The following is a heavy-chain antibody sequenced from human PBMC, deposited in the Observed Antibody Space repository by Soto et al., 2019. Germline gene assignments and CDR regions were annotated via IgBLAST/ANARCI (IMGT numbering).Heavy chain of an antibody. D-gene: IGHD2-15*01. J-gene: IGHJ6*02. CDR2: INPSGGGT. CDR1: GYTFTSSY. V-gene: IGHV1-46*01. CDR3: ARGSGASGLDV. Sequence: GASVKVSCKASGYTFTSSYIHWVRQAPGQGFEWMGIINPSGGGTSYAQKLQGRVTMTRDTSTRTVYMELNSLRSEDTAVYYCARGSGASGLDVWGQGTTVTVSS.